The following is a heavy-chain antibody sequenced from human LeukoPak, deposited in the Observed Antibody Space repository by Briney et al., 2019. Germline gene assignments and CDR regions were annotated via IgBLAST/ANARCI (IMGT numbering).Heavy chain of an antibody. D-gene: IGHD3-16*02. CDR1: GFTFSSYW. J-gene: IGHJ4*02. Sequence: GGSLRLSCAASGFTFSSYWMSWVRQAPGKGLEWVANINKDGGEKYYVDSVKGRFTISRDNAKNSLYLQMNSLRAEDTAVYYCAKGVITFGGVIPYPDYWGQGTLVTVSS. CDR2: INKDGGEK. V-gene: IGHV3-7*03. CDR3: AKGVITFGGVIPYPDY.